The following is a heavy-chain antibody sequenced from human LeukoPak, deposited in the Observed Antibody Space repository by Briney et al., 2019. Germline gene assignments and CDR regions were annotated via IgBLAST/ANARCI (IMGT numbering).Heavy chain of an antibody. D-gene: IGHD3-22*01. J-gene: IGHJ4*02. CDR3: ARENYYDSSGYYYD. CDR2: ISPNSGGT. V-gene: IGHV1-2*06. CDR1: GYTFTDYY. Sequence: GASVKVSCKASGYTFTDYYIHWVRQAPGQGLEWMGRISPNSGGTNYAQKFQGRVTTTRDTSISTAYMELSRLRSNDTAVYYCARENYYDSSGYYYDWGQGTLVTVSS.